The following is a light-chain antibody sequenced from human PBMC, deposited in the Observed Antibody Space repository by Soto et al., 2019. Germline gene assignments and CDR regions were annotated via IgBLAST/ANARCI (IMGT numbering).Light chain of an antibody. J-gene: IGKJ4*01. CDR2: GAS. Sequence: EIGLTQSPGTMSLSPRERATLSCRASQSVSSSYLAWYQQKPGQAPRLLIYGASSRATGIPDRFSGSGSGTDFTLTISRLEPEDFAVYYCQQYGSSPPITFGGGTKVEIK. CDR1: QSVSSSY. V-gene: IGKV3-20*01. CDR3: QQYGSSPPIT.